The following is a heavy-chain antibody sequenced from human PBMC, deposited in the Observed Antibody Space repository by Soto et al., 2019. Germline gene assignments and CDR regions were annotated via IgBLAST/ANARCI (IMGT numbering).Heavy chain of an antibody. Sequence: GGSLRLSCAASGFTFDDYAMHWVRQAPGKGLEWVSGISWNSGSIGYADSVKGRFTISRDNAKNSLYLQMNSLRAEDTALYYCAKGVRIAAAGNWFDPWGQGTLVTVSS. D-gene: IGHD6-13*01. CDR1: GFTFDDYA. V-gene: IGHV3-9*01. J-gene: IGHJ5*02. CDR3: AKGVRIAAAGNWFDP. CDR2: ISWNSGSI.